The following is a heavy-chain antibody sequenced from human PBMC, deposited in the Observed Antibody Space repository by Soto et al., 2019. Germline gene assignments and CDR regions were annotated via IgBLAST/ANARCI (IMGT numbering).Heavy chain of an antibody. CDR2: ISAYNGNT. Sequence: ASVKVSCKASGYTFTGYYMHWVRQAPGQGLEWMGWISAYNGNTNYAQKLQGRVTMTTDTSTSTAHMELRSLRSDDTAVYYCARALGKYYDFWSGYSIQFDYWGQGTLVTVSS. CDR1: GYTFTGYY. V-gene: IGHV1-18*04. J-gene: IGHJ4*02. CDR3: ARALGKYYDFWSGYSIQFDY. D-gene: IGHD3-3*01.